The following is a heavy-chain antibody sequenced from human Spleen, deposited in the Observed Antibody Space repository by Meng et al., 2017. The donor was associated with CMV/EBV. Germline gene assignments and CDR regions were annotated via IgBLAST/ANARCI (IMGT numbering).Heavy chain of an antibody. J-gene: IGHJ5*02. V-gene: IGHV4-38-2*02. CDR3: ARDLDDFWTGYYSNYFDP. D-gene: IGHD3/OR15-3a*01. Sequence: GSLRLSCTVSGYSISSGYYWGWIRQPPGKGLEWIGSIYHSGSTYYNPSLKSRVTISVDTTKNQFSLKLNSVTAADTAVYYCARDLDDFWTGYYSNYFDPWGQGTLVTVSS. CDR1: GYSISSGYY. CDR2: IYHSGST.